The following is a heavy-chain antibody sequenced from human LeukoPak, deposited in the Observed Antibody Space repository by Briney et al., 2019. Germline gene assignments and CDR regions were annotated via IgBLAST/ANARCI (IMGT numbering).Heavy chain of an antibody. J-gene: IGHJ3*02. CDR1: GYTFTSYA. CDR2: ITAYNGNT. D-gene: IGHD1-26*01. CDR3: ARARWEPLAVDAFDI. V-gene: IGHV1-18*01. Sequence: ASVKVSCKASGYTFTSYAMNWVRQAPGQGLEWMGWITAYNGNTNYAQKLQGRVTMTTDTSTSTAYMELRSLRSDDTAVYYCARARWEPLAVDAFDIWGQGTMVTVSS.